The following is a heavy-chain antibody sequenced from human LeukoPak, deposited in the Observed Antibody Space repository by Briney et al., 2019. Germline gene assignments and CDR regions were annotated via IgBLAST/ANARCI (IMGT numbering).Heavy chain of an antibody. D-gene: IGHD3-9*01. V-gene: IGHV4-39*01. Sequence: SETLSLTCTVSGGSISSSSYYWGWIRQPPGKGLEWIGSIYYSGSTYYNPSLKSRVTISVDTSKNQFSLKLSSVTAADTAVYYCARVNYDILTGFGPTTPPLDGFDYWGQGTLVTVSS. J-gene: IGHJ4*02. CDR2: IYYSGST. CDR1: GGSISSSSYY. CDR3: ARVNYDILTGFGPTTPPLDGFDY.